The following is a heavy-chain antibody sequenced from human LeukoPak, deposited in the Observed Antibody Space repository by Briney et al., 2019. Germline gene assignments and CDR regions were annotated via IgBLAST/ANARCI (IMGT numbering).Heavy chain of an antibody. CDR1: GFTFHTYN. CDR3: AXDRXQIWHXVGTFDV. J-gene: IGHJ4*02. V-gene: IGHV3-30*04. Sequence: PGGSLRLSCEASGFTFHTYNMFWVRQAPGKRLESVAVFSYDGKHIDYAASVQGRFIISRDITRNTLHLDMSNLRDEDTAVYYCAXDRXQIWHXVGTFDVWGQGALVTVXS. D-gene: IGHD5-18*01. CDR2: FSYDGKHI.